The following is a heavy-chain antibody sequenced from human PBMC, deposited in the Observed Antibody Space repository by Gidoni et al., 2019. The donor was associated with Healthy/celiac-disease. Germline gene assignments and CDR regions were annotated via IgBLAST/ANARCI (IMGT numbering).Heavy chain of an antibody. CDR3: ARGARSPVRGYFDL. V-gene: IGHV3-30*03. CDR2: ISYDGSNK. CDR1: GFTFSSDG. Sequence: QVQLVESGGGVVQAGRSLRLSCAAYGFTFSSDGMHWVRQAPGKGLEWVAVISYDGSNKYYADSVKGRFTISRDNSKNTLYLQMNSLRAEDTAVYYCARGARSPVRGYFDLWGRGTLVTVSS. J-gene: IGHJ2*01. D-gene: IGHD3-16*01.